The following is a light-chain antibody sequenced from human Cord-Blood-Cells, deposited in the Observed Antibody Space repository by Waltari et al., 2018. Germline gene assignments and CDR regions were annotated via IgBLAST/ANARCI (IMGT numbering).Light chain of an antibody. V-gene: IGLV3-27*01. CDR3: YSAADNNRV. J-gene: IGLJ3*02. CDR1: VLAKKY. CDR2: KDS. Sequence: SYELTQPSSVSVSPGQTARITCPGAVLAKKYARWFQQKPGQAPVLGIYKDSERPSGIPERFSGSSSGTTVTLTISGAQVEDEADYYCYSAADNNRVFGGGTKLTVL.